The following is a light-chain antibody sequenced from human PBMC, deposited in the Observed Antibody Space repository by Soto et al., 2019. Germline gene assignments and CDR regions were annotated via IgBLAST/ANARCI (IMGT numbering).Light chain of an antibody. CDR1: QYISHY. Sequence: DIQVTQSPSAMSASVGDRVTIAFRASQYISHYLAWFQQKPGKVPKRLIFAVSNLESGVPSRFRGSGSGTEFTLTITSLQPEDFATYYCLQHNTSPLTFGGGTKVDIK. V-gene: IGKV1-17*03. CDR2: AVS. CDR3: LQHNTSPLT. J-gene: IGKJ4*01.